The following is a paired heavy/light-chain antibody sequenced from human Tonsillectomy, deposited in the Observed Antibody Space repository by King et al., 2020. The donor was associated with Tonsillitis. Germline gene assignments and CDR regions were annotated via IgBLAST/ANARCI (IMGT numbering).Light chain of an antibody. CDR3: QQSYSTLALT. J-gene: IGKJ4*01. CDR2: AAS. CDR1: QSINNY. Sequence: DIQMTQSPSSLSASVGDRVTISCRASQSINNYLSWYQQKPGKAPKLLIYAASSLQSGVPSRFSGSGSGTDFSLTISSLQPEDFATYYCQQSYSTLALTFGGGTKVEI. V-gene: IGKV1-39*01.
Heavy chain of an antibody. Sequence: QLQLQESGPGLVKPSETLSLTCAVSGGSISSTNYYWGWIRQPPGKGLEWIASILYSGTTYYKPSLNLRVTISVDTSKNEFSLRLNSVTAADTAVYYCARHSAWDTVMAPFDYWGQGTLVTVSS. J-gene: IGHJ4*02. CDR3: ARHSAWDTVMAPFDY. D-gene: IGHD5-18*01. CDR1: GGSISSTNYY. CDR2: ILYSGTT. V-gene: IGHV4-39*01.